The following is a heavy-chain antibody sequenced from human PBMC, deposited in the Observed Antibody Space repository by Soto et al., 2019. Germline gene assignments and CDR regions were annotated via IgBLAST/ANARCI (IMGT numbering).Heavy chain of an antibody. CDR3: AHLTYYYDSSGYYSRAEYFQH. CDR1: GFSLSTSGVG. Sequence: QITLKESGPTLVKPTQTLTLTCTFSGFSLSTSGVGVCWIRQPPGKALEWLALIYWDDDKRYSPSLKSRLTINKDTSQNQVVLTMTNMDTVDTATYFCAHLTYYYDSSGYYSRAEYFQHWGQGTLVTVSS. D-gene: IGHD3-22*01. V-gene: IGHV2-5*02. CDR2: IYWDDDK. J-gene: IGHJ1*01.